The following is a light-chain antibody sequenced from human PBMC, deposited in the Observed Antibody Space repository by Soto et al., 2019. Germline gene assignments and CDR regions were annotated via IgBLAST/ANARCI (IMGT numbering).Light chain of an antibody. CDR1: QSISSW. V-gene: IGKV1-5*01. Sequence: IQMTQSPSTLSASVADRVTITCRASQSISSWLAWYQQKPGKAPKLLIYDASSLESGVPSRFSGSGSGTEFTLTISSLQPDDFATYYCQQYNSYSWTFGQGTKV. CDR3: QQYNSYSWT. CDR2: DAS. J-gene: IGKJ1*01.